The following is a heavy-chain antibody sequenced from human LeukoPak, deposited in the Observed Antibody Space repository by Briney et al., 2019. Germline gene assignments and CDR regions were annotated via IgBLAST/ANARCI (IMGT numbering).Heavy chain of an antibody. CDR2: IYYSGST. D-gene: IGHD1-1*01. CDR3: ARGRGSDWNPGRNYFDY. J-gene: IGHJ4*02. V-gene: IGHV4-39*07. Sequence: KPSETLSLTCTVSGGSISSSSYYWGWIRQPPGKGLEWIGSIYYSGSTYYNPSLKSRVTISVDTSKNQFSLKLSSVTAADTAVYFCARGRGSDWNPGRNYFDYWGQGTLVIVSS. CDR1: GGSISSSSYY.